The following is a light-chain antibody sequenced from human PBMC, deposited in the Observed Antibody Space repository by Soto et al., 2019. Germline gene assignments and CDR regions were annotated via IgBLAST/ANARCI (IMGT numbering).Light chain of an antibody. J-gene: IGKJ1*01. Sequence: EIVLTQSPGTLSLSPGERATLSCRASQSVSSSYLAWYQQKPGQAPRLLIYGASSRATGIQDRFSGSVSGTGFTLTISRLEPEDFAVYYCQQYGSSPPWTVGQGTKVEIK. CDR1: QSVSSSY. CDR2: GAS. CDR3: QQYGSSPPWT. V-gene: IGKV3-20*01.